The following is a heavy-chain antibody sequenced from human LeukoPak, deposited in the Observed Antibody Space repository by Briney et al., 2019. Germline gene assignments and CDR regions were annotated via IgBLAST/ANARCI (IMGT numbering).Heavy chain of an antibody. V-gene: IGHV3-15*01. D-gene: IGHD2-21*01. CDR3: TDWQNY. CDR1: GFTFSNAW. Sequence: PGGSLRLSCVASGFTFSNAWMYWVRQGPGKGLEWVGRIKSKTAGGTTDYAAPVKGRFTISRDDSKNTPYMQMNSLKTEDTAVYYCTDWQNYWGQGTLVTVSS. J-gene: IGHJ4*02. CDR2: IKSKTAGGTT.